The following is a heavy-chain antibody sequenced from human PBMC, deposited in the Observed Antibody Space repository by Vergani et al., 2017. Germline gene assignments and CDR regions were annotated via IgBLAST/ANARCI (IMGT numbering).Heavy chain of an antibody. J-gene: IGHJ4*02. CDR3: ASRRPRLNLGSKSNAGTFDS. Sequence: QVHLQQRGAGVLKPSETLSLTCGVIGGSLSGYFWSWIRQPPGRGLEWIGEITAIGSAKYSQSATSRVTISVDTSRGEFTLTVTSVTAADTGLYFCASRRPRLNLGSKSNAGTFDSWGKGTLVTVSS. CDR2: ITAIGSA. CDR1: GGSLSGYF. V-gene: IGHV4-34*02. D-gene: IGHD3-10*01.